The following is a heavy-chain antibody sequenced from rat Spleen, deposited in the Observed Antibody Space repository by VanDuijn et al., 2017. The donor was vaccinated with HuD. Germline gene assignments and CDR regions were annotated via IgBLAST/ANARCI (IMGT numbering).Heavy chain of an antibody. CDR3: TRRGYLSDWYFDF. Sequence: EVHLVESDGGLVQPGRSLKLSCAASGFIFSDFYMAWVRQAPTKGLEWVATISYDGSKTYYRDSLKGRFTISRDNARSTLNLHMDSLRSEDTATYYCTRRGYLSDWYFDFWGPGTMVTVSS. D-gene: IGHD4-4*01. V-gene: IGHV5-29*01. J-gene: IGHJ1*01. CDR1: GFIFSDFY. CDR2: ISYDGSKT.